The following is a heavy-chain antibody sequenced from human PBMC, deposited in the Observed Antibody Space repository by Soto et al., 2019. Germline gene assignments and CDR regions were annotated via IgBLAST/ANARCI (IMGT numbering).Heavy chain of an antibody. CDR2: IRGSGTSA. J-gene: IGHJ5*01. CDR1: GFNFGDYA. Sequence: VDLLESGGDRVQPGGSLRLACAASGFNFGDYAITWVQPAPGKGLEWVPGIRGSGTSAYYGLSVRGRFTFSRDNSEKMVDLQMDSLRAGDTGVYSCVRDACGLVVVVADNWFGYWGQGTLVTVSS. D-gene: IGHD2-15*01. CDR3: VRDACGLVVVVADNWFGY. V-gene: IGHV3-23*01.